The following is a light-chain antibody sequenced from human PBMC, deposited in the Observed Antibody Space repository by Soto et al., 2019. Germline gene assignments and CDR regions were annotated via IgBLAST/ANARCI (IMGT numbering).Light chain of an antibody. CDR1: QSVSSN. Sequence: EIVMTQSPATLSVSPGERATLSCRASQSVSSNLAWYQQKPGQAPRLLIYGASTRATGIPARFSGSGSATDFTLTISRLEPEDFAVYYCQQYAASPRTFGQGTKVDI. V-gene: IGKV3-15*01. CDR3: QQYAASPRT. J-gene: IGKJ1*01. CDR2: GAS.